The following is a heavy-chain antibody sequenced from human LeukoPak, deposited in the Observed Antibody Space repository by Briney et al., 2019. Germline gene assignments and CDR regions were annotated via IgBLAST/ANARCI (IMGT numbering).Heavy chain of an antibody. V-gene: IGHV3-33*01. CDR2: IWYDGSDK. J-gene: IGHJ4*02. CDR3: ARGGIWASDSYCSGGSCYSFDY. CDR1: GFTFSSYG. Sequence: GGSLRLSCAASGFTFSSYGMHWVRQAPGKGLEWVAVIWYDGSDKYYADSVKGRFTISRDNSKNTLYLQMNSLRAEDTAVYYCARGGIWASDSYCSGGSCYSFDYWGQGTLVTVSS. D-gene: IGHD2-15*01.